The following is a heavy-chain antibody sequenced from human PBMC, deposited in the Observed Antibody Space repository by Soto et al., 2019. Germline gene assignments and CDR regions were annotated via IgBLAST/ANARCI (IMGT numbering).Heavy chain of an antibody. Sequence: PGGSLRLSCAASGFTFSSYWMHRVRQAPGKGLVWVSRINSDGSSTSYADSVKGRFTISRDNAKNSLYLQMNSLRPEDTALYYCVRSKGGYSYGTPFDYWGQGTLVTVSS. CDR3: VRSKGGYSYGTPFDY. V-gene: IGHV3-74*01. CDR2: INSDGSST. D-gene: IGHD5-18*01. J-gene: IGHJ4*02. CDR1: GFTFSSYW.